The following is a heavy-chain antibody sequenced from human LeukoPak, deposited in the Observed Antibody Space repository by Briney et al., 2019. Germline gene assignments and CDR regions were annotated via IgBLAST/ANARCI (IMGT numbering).Heavy chain of an antibody. D-gene: IGHD5-24*01. CDR2: IVVGSGNT. CDR3: AKSGYNRFDY. Sequence: GASVKVSCKASGFTFTSSAMQWVRQARGQRLEWIGWIVVGSGNTNYAQKFQERVTITRDMSTSTAYMELNSLRAEDTAVHYCAKSGYNRFDYWGQGTLVTVSS. CDR1: GFTFTSSA. J-gene: IGHJ4*02. V-gene: IGHV1-58*02.